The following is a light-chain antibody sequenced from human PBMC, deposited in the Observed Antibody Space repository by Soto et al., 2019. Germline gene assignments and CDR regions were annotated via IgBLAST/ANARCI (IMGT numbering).Light chain of an antibody. CDR1: QSISSW. Sequence: DIQMTQSPSTLSASVGDRVTITCRASQSISSWLAWYQQKPGKAPKLLIYDASTLESGVPSRFSGSGSGTEFTLTINSLQPEDFATYYCLLDYAYFWAFGQGTKVEVK. J-gene: IGKJ1*01. CDR2: DAS. V-gene: IGKV1-5*01. CDR3: LLDYAYFWA.